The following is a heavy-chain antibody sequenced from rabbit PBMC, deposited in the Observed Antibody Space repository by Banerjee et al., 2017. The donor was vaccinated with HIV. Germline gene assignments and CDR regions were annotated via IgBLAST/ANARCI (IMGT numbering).Heavy chain of an antibody. V-gene: IGHV1S40*01. CDR1: GFSFSSSYY. D-gene: IGHD8-1*01. J-gene: IGHJ4*01. CDR2: IYTDYGNT. Sequence: QSLEESGGDLVQPEGSLTLTCTASGFSFSSSYYMCWVRQAPGKGLEWIGCIYTDYGNTDYASWAKGRFTISKTSSTTVTLQMTSLTAADTATYFCARWSYGGSSYNLWGPGTLVTVS. CDR3: ARWSYGGSSYNL.